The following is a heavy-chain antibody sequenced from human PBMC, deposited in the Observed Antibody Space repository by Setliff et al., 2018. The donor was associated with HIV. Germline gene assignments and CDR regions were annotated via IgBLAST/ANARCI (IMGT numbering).Heavy chain of an antibody. D-gene: IGHD5-18*01. Sequence: ASVKVSCKASGYTFADYYIHWVRQAPGQGLEWMGWINPNSGGTNYAQKFQGRVTMTRDTSISTAYMELSRLRSDDTAVYYCARTLPQYTNLFDYWGQGTLVTV. CDR3: ARTLPQYTNLFDY. CDR2: INPNSGGT. V-gene: IGHV1-2*02. CDR1: GYTFADYY. J-gene: IGHJ4*02.